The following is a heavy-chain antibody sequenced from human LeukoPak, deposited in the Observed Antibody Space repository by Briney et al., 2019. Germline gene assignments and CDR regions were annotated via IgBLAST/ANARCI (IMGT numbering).Heavy chain of an antibody. CDR2: IYYSGST. Sequence: SETLSLTCTVSGGSISNGGYYWSWIRQHPGKGLEWIGYIYYSGSTYYNPSLKSRVTISVDTSKNQFSLKLSSVTAADTAVYYCARGRIAAAGTVDYWGQGTLVTVSS. CDR3: ARGRIAAAGTVDY. J-gene: IGHJ4*02. D-gene: IGHD6-13*01. CDR1: GGSISNGGYY. V-gene: IGHV4-31*03.